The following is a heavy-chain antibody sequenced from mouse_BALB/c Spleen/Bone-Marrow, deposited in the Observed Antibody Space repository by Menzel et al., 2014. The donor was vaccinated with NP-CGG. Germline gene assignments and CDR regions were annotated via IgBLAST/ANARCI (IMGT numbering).Heavy chain of an antibody. CDR2: INPYNDGT. Sequence: VQLKESGPELVKPGASVKMSCKASGYTFTSYAMHWVKQKPGQGLEWIGYINPYNDGTKYNEKFKGKATLTSDKSSSTAYMELSSLTSEDSAIYYCAREVVATDYFDYWGQGTTLTVSS. CDR3: AREVVATDYFDY. CDR1: GYTFTSYA. D-gene: IGHD1-1*01. J-gene: IGHJ2*01. V-gene: IGHV1-14*01.